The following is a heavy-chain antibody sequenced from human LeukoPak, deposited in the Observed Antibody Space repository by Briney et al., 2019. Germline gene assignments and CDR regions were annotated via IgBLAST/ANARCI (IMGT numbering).Heavy chain of an antibody. Sequence: SLRLSCAASGFTFDDYAMHWVRQAPGKGLEWVSGISWNSGSIGYADSVKGRFTISRDNAKNSLYLQMNSLRAEDTALYYCAKDMRMTTSSFDYWGQGTLVTVSS. V-gene: IGHV3-9*01. J-gene: IGHJ4*02. D-gene: IGHD4-11*01. CDR1: GFTFDDYA. CDR2: ISWNSGSI. CDR3: AKDMRMTTSSFDY.